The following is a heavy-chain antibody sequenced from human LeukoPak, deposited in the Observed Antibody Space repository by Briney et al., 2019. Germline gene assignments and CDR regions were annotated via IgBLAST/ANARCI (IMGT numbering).Heavy chain of an antibody. J-gene: IGHJ3*02. CDR2: ISYDGSNK. CDR3: AKDVRWLQSDDAFDI. D-gene: IGHD5-24*01. V-gene: IGHV3-30-3*01. CDR1: GFTFSSFA. Sequence: GGSLRLSCAASGFTFSSFAMHWVRQAPGKGLEWVAVISYDGSNKYYADSVKGRFTISRDNSKNTLYLQMNSLRAEDTAVYYCAKDVRWLQSDDAFDIWGQGTMVTVSS.